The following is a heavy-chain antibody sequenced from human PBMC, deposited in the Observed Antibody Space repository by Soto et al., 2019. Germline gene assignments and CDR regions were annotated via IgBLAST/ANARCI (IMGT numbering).Heavy chain of an antibody. CDR2: MNPNSGNT. Sequence: QVQLVQSGAEVKKPGASVKVSCKASGYTFTSYDINWVRQATAQGLEWMGWMNPNSGNTAYAQKFQGRVTMTRNTSISTAYMELSSVRSEDTAVYYCARTLYGDNVDYWGQGTLVTVSS. CDR3: ARTLYGDNVDY. V-gene: IGHV1-8*01. CDR1: GYTFTSYD. D-gene: IGHD4-17*01. J-gene: IGHJ4*02.